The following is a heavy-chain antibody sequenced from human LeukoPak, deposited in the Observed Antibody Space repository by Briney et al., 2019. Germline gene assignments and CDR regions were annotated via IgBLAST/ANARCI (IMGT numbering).Heavy chain of an antibody. CDR1: GGSISGYY. V-gene: IGHV4-59*01. CDR2: IYYSGST. CDR3: ARVGRYGYNLEYFDY. Sequence: TSETLSLTCTVSGGSISGYYWSWIRQPPGKGLEWIGYIYYSGSTNYNPSLKSRVTISVDTSKNQFSPKLSSVTAADTAVYYCARVGRYGYNLEYFDYWGQGTLVTVSS. D-gene: IGHD5-24*01. J-gene: IGHJ4*02.